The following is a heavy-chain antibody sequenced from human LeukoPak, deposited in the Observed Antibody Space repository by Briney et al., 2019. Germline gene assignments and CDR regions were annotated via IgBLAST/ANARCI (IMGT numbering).Heavy chain of an antibody. Sequence: PSETLSLTCTVSGGSISSSSNYWGWIRQPPGKGLEWIGSIYYSGSVHYESSLKSRATISLDTSKNQVSLNLSSVTAADTAVYYCATLGGQLIQSWGPGTLVTVSS. D-gene: IGHD6-13*01. CDR3: ATLGGQLIQS. V-gene: IGHV4-39*07. CDR2: IYYSGSV. J-gene: IGHJ5*02. CDR1: GGSISSSSNY.